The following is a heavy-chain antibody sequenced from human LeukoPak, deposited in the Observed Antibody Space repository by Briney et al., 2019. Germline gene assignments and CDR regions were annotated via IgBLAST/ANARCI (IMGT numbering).Heavy chain of an antibody. J-gene: IGHJ3*02. Sequence: GGSLRLSCAASGFSFSSYWMHWVRQAPGKGLVWVSRINGDGSSTRYADSVKGRFTISRDNAKNTLYLQMNSLRAEDTAVYYCARGGLNALEAFDIWGQGTLVTLCS. CDR2: INGDGSST. CDR1: GFSFSSYW. CDR3: ARGGLNALEAFDI. D-gene: IGHD1-1*01. V-gene: IGHV3-74*01.